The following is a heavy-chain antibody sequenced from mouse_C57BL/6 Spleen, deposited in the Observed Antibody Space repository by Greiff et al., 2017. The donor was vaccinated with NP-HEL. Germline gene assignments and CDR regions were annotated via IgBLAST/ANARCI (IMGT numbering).Heavy chain of an antibody. V-gene: IGHV1-22*01. CDR1: GYTFTDYN. CDR3: ARPLFYGNDYYAMDY. Sequence: EVKLMESGPELVKPGASVKMSCKASGYTFTDYNMHWVKQSHGKSLEWIGYINPNNGGTSYNQKFKGKATLTVNKSSSTAYMELRSLTSEDSAVYYCARPLFYGNDYYAMDYWGQGTSVTVSS. D-gene: IGHD2-1*01. J-gene: IGHJ4*01. CDR2: INPNNGGT.